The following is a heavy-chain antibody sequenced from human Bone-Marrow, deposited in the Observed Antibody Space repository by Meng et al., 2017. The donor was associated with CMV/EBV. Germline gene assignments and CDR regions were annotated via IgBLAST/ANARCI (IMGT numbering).Heavy chain of an antibody. D-gene: IGHD2-2*01. CDR1: GFAFSSYA. CDR2: IRYDGDNE. Sequence: GESLKISCAASGFAFSSYAMYWVRQAPGKGLEWVASIRYDGDNEYYGDSVKGRFTISRDNSKATVHLQMNRLRVEDTAVYYCAKDESRVGRRCDGKDIWGQGTTVTVSS. V-gene: IGHV3-30*02. J-gene: IGHJ6*02. CDR3: AKDESRVGRRCDGKDI.